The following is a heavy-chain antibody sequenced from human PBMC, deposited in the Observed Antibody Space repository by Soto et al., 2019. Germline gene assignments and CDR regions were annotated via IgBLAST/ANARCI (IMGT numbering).Heavy chain of an antibody. CDR1: GGSISSYY. V-gene: IGHV4-59*01. D-gene: IGHD5-12*01. CDR3: ARDHSGYGHYYYYKDV. J-gene: IGHJ6*03. Sequence: SETLSLTCTFSGGSISSYYWSWIRQPPGKGLEWIGYIYYSGSTNYNPSLKSRVTISVDTSKNQFSLKLSSVTAADTAVYYCARDHSGYGHYYYYKDVWGKGTTVTVSS. CDR2: IYYSGST.